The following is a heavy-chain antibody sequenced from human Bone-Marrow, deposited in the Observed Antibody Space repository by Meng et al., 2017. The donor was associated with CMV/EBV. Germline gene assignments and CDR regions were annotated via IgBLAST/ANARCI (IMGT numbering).Heavy chain of an antibody. CDR1: GGSFSGYY. D-gene: IGHD6-19*01. CDR2: INHSGST. V-gene: IGHV4-34*01. Sequence: QGQLQRWGAGLLKPSESLSLTCAVYGGSFSGYYWSWIRQPPGKGLEWIGEINHSGSTNYNPSLKSRVTISVDTSKNQFSLKLSSVTAADTAVYYCARAQAVAGRFCVYWGQGTLVTVSS. CDR3: ARAQAVAGRFCVY. J-gene: IGHJ4*02.